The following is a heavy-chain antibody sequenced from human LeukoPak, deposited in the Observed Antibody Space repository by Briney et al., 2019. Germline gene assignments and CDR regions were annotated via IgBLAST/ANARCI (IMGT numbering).Heavy chain of an antibody. CDR1: EFTFRSYS. D-gene: IGHD3-9*01. J-gene: IGHJ3*02. V-gene: IGHV3-21*01. CDR2: ISSGGKNI. CDR3: ARDLWSEHYDILTGYYGAFDI. Sequence: GGSLRLSCAASEFTFRSYSMNWVRQAPGKGLEWVSFISSGGKNIYYADSVKGRFTISRDNAKNSLFLQMNSLRVEDTAVYYCARDLWSEHYDILTGYYGAFDIWGQGTMVTVSS.